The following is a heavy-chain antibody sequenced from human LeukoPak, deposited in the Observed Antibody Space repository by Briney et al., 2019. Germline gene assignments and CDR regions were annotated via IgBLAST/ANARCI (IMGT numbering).Heavy chain of an antibody. V-gene: IGHV1-2*02. CDR2: INPKSGGT. CDR3: ARAIVAEPAAIDDY. CDR1: GYTFTGHY. J-gene: IGHJ4*02. D-gene: IGHD2-2*01. Sequence: ASMKVSCKASGYTFTGHYLHWVRQAPGQGLEWAAWINPKSGGTDYAQKFQGRVAVTTNTSISTAYMEMRRLISDDTAVYYCARAIVAEPAAIDDYWGQGTLVTVSS.